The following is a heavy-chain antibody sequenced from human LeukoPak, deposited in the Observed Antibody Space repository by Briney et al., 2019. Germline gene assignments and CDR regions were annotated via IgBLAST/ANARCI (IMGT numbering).Heavy chain of an antibody. CDR2: INHSGST. CDR3: ARGPELPLPAASFDS. CDR1: GGSFSGYC. Sequence: SETLSLTCAVYGGSFSGYCWSWIRQPPGKGLEWIGEINHSGSTNYNPSLKSRVTISVDTSKNQFSLKLTSVTAADTAVYYCARGPELPLPAASFDSWGQGTLVTVSS. J-gene: IGHJ4*02. D-gene: IGHD2-2*01. V-gene: IGHV4-34*01.